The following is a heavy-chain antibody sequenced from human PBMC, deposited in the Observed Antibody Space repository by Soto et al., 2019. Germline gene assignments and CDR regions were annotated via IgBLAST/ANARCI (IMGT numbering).Heavy chain of an antibody. V-gene: IGHV1-3*01. J-gene: IGHJ4*02. Sequence: ASVKVSCKASGYTFTSYAMHWVRQAPGQKLEWMGWINAGNGNTKYSQKFQGRVTITRDTSASTAYMELSSLRSEDTAVYYCARGVAPYYFDYWGQGTLVTVSS. CDR2: INAGNGNT. D-gene: IGHD2-15*01. CDR1: GYTFTSYA. CDR3: ARGVAPYYFDY.